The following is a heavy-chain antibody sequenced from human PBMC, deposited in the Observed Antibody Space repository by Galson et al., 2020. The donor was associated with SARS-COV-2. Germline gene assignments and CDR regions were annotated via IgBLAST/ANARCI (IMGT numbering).Heavy chain of an antibody. CDR3: ARSHDSSGYYLGRIDY. V-gene: IGHV4-38-2*01. D-gene: IGHD3-22*01. CDR2: IYHSGST. J-gene: IGHJ4*02. CDR1: GYSISSGYY. Sequence: ASETLSLTCAVSGYSISSGYYWGWNRQPPGTGLKWIGSIYHSGSTSYNPSLKSRVTISVDTSKNQFSLKLMSVTAADTAVYYCARSHDSSGYYLGRIDYWGQGSLVTVSS.